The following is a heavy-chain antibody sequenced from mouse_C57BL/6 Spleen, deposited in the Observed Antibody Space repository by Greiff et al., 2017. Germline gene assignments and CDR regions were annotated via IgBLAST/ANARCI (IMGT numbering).Heavy chain of an antibody. CDR1: GYTFTDYY. J-gene: IGHJ3*01. CDR2: INPNNGGT. CDR3: ASYSNLFAY. Sequence: EVQLQQSGPELVKPGASVKISCKASGYTFTDYYMNWVKQSHGTSLEWIGDINPNNGGTSYNQKFKGKATLTVDKSSSTAYMELRSLTSEDSAVYYCASYSNLFAYWGQGTLVTVSA. V-gene: IGHV1-26*01. D-gene: IGHD2-5*01.